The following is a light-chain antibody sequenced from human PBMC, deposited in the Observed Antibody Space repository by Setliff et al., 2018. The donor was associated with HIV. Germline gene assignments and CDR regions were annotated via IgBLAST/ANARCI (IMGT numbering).Light chain of an antibody. CDR2: QVT. CDR1: NSDLGSYDL. CDR3: CSYAGSSTYV. V-gene: IGLV2-23*02. J-gene: IGLJ1*01. Sequence: QSVLAQPASVSGSLGQSITISCTGTNSDLGSYDLVSWFQQHPGKAPKLIIYQVTKWPSGVSNRFSGSKSGNTASLTISGLQAEDESDYYCCSYAGSSTYVFGSGTKVTVL.